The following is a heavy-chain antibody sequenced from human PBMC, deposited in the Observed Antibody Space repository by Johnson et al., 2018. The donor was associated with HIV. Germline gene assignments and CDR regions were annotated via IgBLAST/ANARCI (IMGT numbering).Heavy chain of an antibody. V-gene: IGHV3-53*04. J-gene: IGHJ3*02. CDR3: AKDPSRELLGAFDI. D-gene: IGHD1-26*01. Sequence: EVQLVESGGGLVQPGGSLRLSCAASGFTVSSNYMSWVRQAPGKGLEWVSVIYSGGSTYYADSVKGRFTISRDNAKNSLYLQMNSLRAEDTALYYCAKDPSRELLGAFDIWGQGTMVTVSS. CDR2: IYSGGST. CDR1: GFTVSSNY.